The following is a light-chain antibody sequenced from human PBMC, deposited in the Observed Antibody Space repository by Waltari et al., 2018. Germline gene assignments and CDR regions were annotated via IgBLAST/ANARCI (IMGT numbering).Light chain of an antibody. CDR2: VNRDGRR. CDR1: SGHSSNV. CDR3: QTGGHGTWV. J-gene: IGLJ3*02. Sequence: QLVLTQSPSASASLGASVKLTCTLSSGHSSNVIAWLQQQPEKGPRYLMKVNRDGRRSKGDESPDRFSGSSSGAERYLTSSSLQSEDEADYYCQTGGHGTWVFGGGTKLTVL. V-gene: IGLV4-69*01.